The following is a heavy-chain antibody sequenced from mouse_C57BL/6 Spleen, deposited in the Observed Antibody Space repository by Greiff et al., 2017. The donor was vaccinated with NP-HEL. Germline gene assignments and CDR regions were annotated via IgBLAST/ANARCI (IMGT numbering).Heavy chain of an antibody. V-gene: IGHV5-17*01. J-gene: IGHJ4*01. CDR2: ISSGSSTI. CDR1: GFTFSDYG. Sequence: DVKLVESGGGLVKPGGSLKLSCAASGFTFSDYGMHWVRQAPEKGLEWVAYISSGSSTIYYADTVKGRFTISRDNAKNTLFLQMTSLRSEDTAMYYCARPQLLYYAMDYWGQGTSVTVSS. D-gene: IGHD4-1*02. CDR3: ARPQLLYYAMDY.